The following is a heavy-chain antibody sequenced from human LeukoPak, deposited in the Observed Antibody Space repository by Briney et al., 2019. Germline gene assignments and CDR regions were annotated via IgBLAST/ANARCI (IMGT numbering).Heavy chain of an antibody. J-gene: IGHJ5*02. Sequence: SETLSLTCTVSGGSISSSSYYWGWIRQPPGKGLEWIGEINHSGSTNYNPSLKSRVTISVDTSKNQFSLKLSSVTAADTAVYYCARGPPSSSWVWFDPWGQGTLVTVSS. D-gene: IGHD6-13*01. V-gene: IGHV4-39*07. CDR1: GGSISSSSYY. CDR3: ARGPPSSSWVWFDP. CDR2: INHSGST.